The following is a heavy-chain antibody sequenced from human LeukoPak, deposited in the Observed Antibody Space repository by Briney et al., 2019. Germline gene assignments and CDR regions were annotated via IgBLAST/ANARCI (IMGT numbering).Heavy chain of an antibody. CDR1: GGSFSGYY. J-gene: IGHJ2*01. Sequence: SETLSLTCAVYGGSFSGYYWSWIRQPPGKGLEWIGEINHSGSTNYNPSLESRVTISVDTSKSQFSLKLSSVTAADTAVYYCARVGGMLRGVSYWGRGTLVTVSS. D-gene: IGHD3-10*01. V-gene: IGHV4-34*01. CDR3: ARVGGMLRGVSY. CDR2: INHSGST.